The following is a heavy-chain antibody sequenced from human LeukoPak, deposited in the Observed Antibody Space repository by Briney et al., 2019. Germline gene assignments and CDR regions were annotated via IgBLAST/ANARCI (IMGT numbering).Heavy chain of an antibody. Sequence: GGSLRLSCAASGFTFSSYWMSWVRQAPGKGLEWVANIKQDGSEKYYVDSVKGRFTISRDNAKNSLYLQMNSLRAEDTAVYYCARDLFNYYGSGGIGFDPWGQGTLVTVSS. CDR2: IKQDGSEK. J-gene: IGHJ5*02. D-gene: IGHD3-10*01. CDR1: GFTFSSYW. V-gene: IGHV3-7*01. CDR3: ARDLFNYYGSGGIGFDP.